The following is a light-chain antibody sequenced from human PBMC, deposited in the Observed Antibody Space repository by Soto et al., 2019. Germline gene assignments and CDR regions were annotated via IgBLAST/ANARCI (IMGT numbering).Light chain of an antibody. Sequence: DIQITQSPSTLSASVGDRVTITCRASQSISSWLAWYQQKPGKAPKLLIYDASSLESGVPSRFSGSGSGTEFTLTISSLQPDDFATYYCQQYNSYLGTFGPGTKVDIK. V-gene: IGKV1-5*01. J-gene: IGKJ3*01. CDR3: QQYNSYLGT. CDR1: QSISSW. CDR2: DAS.